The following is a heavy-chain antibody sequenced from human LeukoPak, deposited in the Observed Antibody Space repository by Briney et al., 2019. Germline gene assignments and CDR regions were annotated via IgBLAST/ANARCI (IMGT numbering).Heavy chain of an antibody. CDR2: TYYRSKWYN. Sequence: SQTLSLTCVISGDSVSSNSAAWNWIRQSPSRGLEWLGRTYYRSKWYNDYAESVKSRISINPDTSKSQFSLQLNSVTPEDTAVYYCAREGQYNGNYYVFDYWGQGTLVTVSS. CDR1: GDSVSSNSAA. D-gene: IGHD1-26*01. V-gene: IGHV6-1*01. J-gene: IGHJ4*02. CDR3: AREGQYNGNYYVFDY.